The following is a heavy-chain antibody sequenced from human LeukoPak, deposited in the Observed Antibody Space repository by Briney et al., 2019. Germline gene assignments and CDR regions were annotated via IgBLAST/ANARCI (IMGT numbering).Heavy chain of an antibody. CDR1: GGSFSGYY. J-gene: IGHJ4*02. D-gene: IGHD6-19*01. V-gene: IGHV4-34*01. CDR3: ARLLAVAYVDY. CDR2: INHSGST. Sequence: SETLPLTCAVYGGSFSGYYWSWIRQPPGKGLEWIGEINHSGSTNYNPSLKSRVTISVDTSKNQFSLKLSSVTAADTAVYYCARLLAVAYVDYWGQGTLVTVSS.